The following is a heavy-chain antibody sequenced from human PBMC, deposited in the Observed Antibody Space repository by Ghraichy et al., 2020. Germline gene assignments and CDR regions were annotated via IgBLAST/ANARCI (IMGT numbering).Heavy chain of an antibody. Sequence: GGSLRLSCAASGFTFSSYSMNWVRQAPGKGLEWVSSISSSSSYIYYADSVNGRFTISRDNAKNSLYLQMNSLRAEDTAVYYCARAGKSGGSASVDYWGQGTLVTVSA. CDR3: ARAGKSGGSASVDY. V-gene: IGHV3-21*01. CDR1: GFTFSSYS. CDR2: ISSSSSYI. D-gene: IGHD3-10*01. J-gene: IGHJ4*02.